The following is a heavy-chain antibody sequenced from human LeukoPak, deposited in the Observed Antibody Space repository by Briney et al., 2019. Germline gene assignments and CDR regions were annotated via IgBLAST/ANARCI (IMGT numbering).Heavy chain of an antibody. V-gene: IGHV3-23*01. CDR1: GFTFSSYW. CDR2: ISGSGGST. D-gene: IGHD3-3*01. Sequence: PGGSLRLSCAASGFTFSSYWMSWVRQAPGKGLEWVSAISGSGGSTYYADSVKGRFTISRDNSKNTLYLQMNSLRAEDTAVYYCAKVSLITIFGVVTDNDAFDIWGQGTMVTVSS. J-gene: IGHJ3*02. CDR3: AKVSLITIFGVVTDNDAFDI.